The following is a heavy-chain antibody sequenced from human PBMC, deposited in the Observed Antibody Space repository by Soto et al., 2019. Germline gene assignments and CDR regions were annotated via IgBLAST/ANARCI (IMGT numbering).Heavy chain of an antibody. D-gene: IGHD3-9*01. J-gene: IGHJ4*02. CDR2: ISGSGGST. CDR1: GFTFSSYA. Sequence: PGGSLRLSCAASGFTFSSYAMSWVRQAPGKGLEWVSAISGSGGSTYYADSVKGRFTISRDNSKNTLYLQMNSLRAEDTAVYYCAKDLWNYDILTGPRYYFDYWGQGTLVTVSS. V-gene: IGHV3-23*01. CDR3: AKDLWNYDILTGPRYYFDY.